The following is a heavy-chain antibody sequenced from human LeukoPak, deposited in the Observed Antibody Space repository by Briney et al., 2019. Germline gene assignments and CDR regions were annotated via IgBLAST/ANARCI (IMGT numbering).Heavy chain of an antibody. Sequence: GGSLRLSCTASGFPFIEYSMNWVRQAPGKGLEWVSSISSSSSYIYYADSVKGRFTISRDNAKNSLYLQMNSLRAEDTAVYYCARGGGYCSSTSCRLDYWGQGTLVTVSS. CDR2: ISSSSSYI. CDR1: GFPFIEYS. CDR3: ARGGGYCSSTSCRLDY. D-gene: IGHD2-2*01. J-gene: IGHJ4*02. V-gene: IGHV3-21*01.